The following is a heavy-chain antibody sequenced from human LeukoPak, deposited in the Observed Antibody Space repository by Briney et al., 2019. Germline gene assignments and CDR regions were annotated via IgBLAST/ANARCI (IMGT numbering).Heavy chain of an antibody. CDR1: GFTFSSYE. D-gene: IGHD6-13*01. J-gene: IGHJ4*02. CDR2: ISSSGSTI. Sequence: PGGSLRLSCAASGFTFSSYEMNWVRQAPGKGLEWVSYISSSGSTIYSADSVKGRFTISRDNAKNSLYLQMNSLRAEDTAVYYCAREIAATGVFDYWGQGTLVTVSS. V-gene: IGHV3-48*03. CDR3: AREIAATGVFDY.